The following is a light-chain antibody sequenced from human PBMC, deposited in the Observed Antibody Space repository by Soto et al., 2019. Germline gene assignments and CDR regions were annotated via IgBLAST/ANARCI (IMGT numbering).Light chain of an antibody. V-gene: IGKV3-20*01. J-gene: IGKJ1*01. CDR2: GAS. Sequence: EIVLTQSPGTLSLSPGERATLSCRASQSVSSSYLAWYQQKPGQAPRLLIYGASSRATGIPDRFSGSGSGTDFTLTISRLEPEAFAVYYCQQYGSSHRTFGQGTKVEIK. CDR1: QSVSSSY. CDR3: QQYGSSHRT.